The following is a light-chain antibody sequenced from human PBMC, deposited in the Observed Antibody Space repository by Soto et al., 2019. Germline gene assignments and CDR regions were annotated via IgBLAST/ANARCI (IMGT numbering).Light chain of an antibody. Sequence: QSALTQPASVSGAPGQSITISCTGTSSDVGSYNYVSWYQHHPGKVPQLIIYDVSNRPSGVSNRFSGSKSGNTASLTISGLQAEDEADYYCSSYTSSNTYVFGTGTKVTVL. J-gene: IGLJ1*01. CDR3: SSYTSSNTYV. V-gene: IGLV2-14*03. CDR1: SSDVGSYNY. CDR2: DVS.